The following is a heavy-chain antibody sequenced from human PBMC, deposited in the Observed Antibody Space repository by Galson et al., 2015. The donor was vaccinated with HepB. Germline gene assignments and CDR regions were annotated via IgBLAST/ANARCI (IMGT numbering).Heavy chain of an antibody. V-gene: IGHV3-66*01. CDR3: ARDASGYNWFDS. CDR1: GFTVSSTY. D-gene: IGHD3-22*01. CDR2: LYSGGTT. Sequence: SLRLSCAASGFTVSSTYMSWVRQAPGKGLEWVSILYSGGTTYYADSVRGRFSISRDNSKNTVYLPMNSLRVEDTALYYCARDASGYNWFDSWGQGTLVTVSS. J-gene: IGHJ5*01.